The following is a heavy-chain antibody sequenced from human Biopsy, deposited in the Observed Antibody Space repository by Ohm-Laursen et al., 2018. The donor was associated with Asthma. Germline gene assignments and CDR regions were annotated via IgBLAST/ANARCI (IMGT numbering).Heavy chain of an antibody. CDR2: IDWEEDK. J-gene: IGHJ4*02. CDR3: TRHNDY. D-gene: IGHD1-14*01. V-gene: IGHV2-70*04. CDR1: GFSLSSSGAN. Sequence: TQTLTLTRSFSGFSLSSSGANVNWIRQPPGKALEWLARIDWEEDKFYSTSLRTRLTISKGSSEDQVVLTMTNMGPVDTPTYYCTRHNDYWGPGILVTVSS.